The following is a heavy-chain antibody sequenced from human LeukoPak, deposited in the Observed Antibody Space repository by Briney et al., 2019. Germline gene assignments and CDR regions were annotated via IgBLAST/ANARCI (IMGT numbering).Heavy chain of an antibody. Sequence: SETLSLTCTVSGGSISSSSYYWGWIRQPPGKGLEWIGSFYYSGSTYYNPSLKSRVTISVDTSKNQFSLKLSSVAAADTAVYYCASVITILDYWGQGTLVTVSS. V-gene: IGHV4-39*07. D-gene: IGHD3-10*01. J-gene: IGHJ4*02. CDR3: ASVITILDY. CDR2: FYYSGST. CDR1: GGSISSSSYY.